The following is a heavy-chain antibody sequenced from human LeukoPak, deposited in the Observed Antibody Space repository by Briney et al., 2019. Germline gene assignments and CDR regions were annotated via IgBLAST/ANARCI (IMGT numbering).Heavy chain of an antibody. J-gene: IGHJ3*02. Sequence: SETLSLTCTVSGGSMSSYFWSWIRQPPGKGLEWIGYIYYSGSTDYNPSLKSRVTISVDTSKNQFSLKLSSVTAADTAVYYCARDGGAFDIWGQGTMVTVSS. CDR1: GGSMSSYF. CDR2: IYYSGST. CDR3: ARDGGAFDI. V-gene: IGHV4-59*01.